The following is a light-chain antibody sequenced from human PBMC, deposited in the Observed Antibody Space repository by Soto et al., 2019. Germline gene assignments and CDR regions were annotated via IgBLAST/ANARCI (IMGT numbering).Light chain of an antibody. V-gene: IGKV1-39*01. J-gene: IGKJ3*01. CDR2: AAS. Sequence: DIQMTQSPSSLSASVGDRVTITCRASQSISSYLNWYQQKPGKAPKLLIYAASSLQSGVPSRFSGSGSGTDFTLTISSLQPEDFATYYCQKYNSAPWTFGPGTKVDIK. CDR1: QSISSY. CDR3: QKYNSAPWT.